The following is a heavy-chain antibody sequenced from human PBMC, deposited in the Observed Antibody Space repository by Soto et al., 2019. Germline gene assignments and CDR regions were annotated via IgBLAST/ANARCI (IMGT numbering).Heavy chain of an antibody. CDR3: ARVAGYCTNGVCPKVPPYVMDV. V-gene: IGHV1-69*06. CDR1: GGTFSSYA. Sequence: SVKVSCKASGGTFSSYAISWVRQAPGQGLEWMGGIIPIFGTANYAQKFQGRVTITADKSTSTAYMELSSLRSEDTAVYYCARVAGYCTNGVCPKVPPYVMDVWGQGTTVTVSS. J-gene: IGHJ6*02. CDR2: IIPIFGTA. D-gene: IGHD2-8*01.